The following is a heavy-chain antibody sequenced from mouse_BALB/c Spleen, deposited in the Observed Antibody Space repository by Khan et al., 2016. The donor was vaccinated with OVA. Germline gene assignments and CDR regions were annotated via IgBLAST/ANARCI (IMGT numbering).Heavy chain of an antibody. J-gene: IGHJ2*01. D-gene: IGHD2-14*01. V-gene: IGHV1-87*01. CDR2: IYPGDGDT. CDR3: ANYRYDYFDY. Sequence: QVQLKESGAELARPGASVKLSCKASGYTFTSYWMQWVKQRPGQGLEWIGTIYPGDGDTRYTQKFKGKATLTADKYSSTAYMQLSSLTSEDSAVYYCANYRYDYFDYWGQGTTLTVSS. CDR1: GYTFTSYW.